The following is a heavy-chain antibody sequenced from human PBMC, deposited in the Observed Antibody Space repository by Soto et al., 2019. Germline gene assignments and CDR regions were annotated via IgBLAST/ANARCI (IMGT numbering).Heavy chain of an antibody. CDR1: GYSFTSYW. D-gene: IGHD6-13*01. V-gene: IGHV5-51*01. CDR2: IYPGDSDT. J-gene: IGHJ6*02. CDR3: ARNGTAAAGTTYYYYGMDV. Sequence: GESLKISCKGSGYSFTSYWIGWVRQMPGKGLEWMGIIYPGDSDTRYSPSFQGQVTISADKSISTAYLQWSSLKASDTAMYYCARNGTAAAGTTYYYYGMDVWGQGTTVTVSS.